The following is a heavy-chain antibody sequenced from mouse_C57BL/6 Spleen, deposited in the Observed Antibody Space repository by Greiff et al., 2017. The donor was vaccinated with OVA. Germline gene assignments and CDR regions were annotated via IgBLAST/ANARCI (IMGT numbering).Heavy chain of an antibody. CDR1: GYTFTSYG. D-gene: IGHD1-1*01. Sequence: VKLQQSGAELARPGASVKLSCKASGYTFTSYGISWVKQRTGQGLEWIGEIYPRSGNTYYNEKFKGKATLTADKSSSTAYMELRSLTSEDSAVYFCARSITTVVGNYYAMDYWGQGTSVTVSS. CDR2: IYPRSGNT. V-gene: IGHV1-81*01. J-gene: IGHJ4*01. CDR3: ARSITTVVGNYYAMDY.